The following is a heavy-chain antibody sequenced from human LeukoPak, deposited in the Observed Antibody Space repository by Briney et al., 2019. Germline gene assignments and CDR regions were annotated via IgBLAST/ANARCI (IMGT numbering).Heavy chain of an antibody. CDR3: AVERGLTGTGY. CDR1: GYTFTSYD. CDR2: MNPNSGNT. Sequence: ASVKVSCNASGYTFTSYDINWVRQATGQGLEWMGWMNPNSGNTDYAQKFQGRVTITRNTSISTAYMELSSLRSEDTAVYYCAVERGLTGTGYWGQGTLVTVSS. D-gene: IGHD1-7*01. J-gene: IGHJ4*02. V-gene: IGHV1-8*03.